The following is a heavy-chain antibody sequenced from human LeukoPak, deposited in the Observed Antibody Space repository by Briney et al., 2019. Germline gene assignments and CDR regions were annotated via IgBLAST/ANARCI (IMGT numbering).Heavy chain of an antibody. D-gene: IGHD1-7*01. Sequence: GESLKISCECSGYIFSSYCIVWVRRMPGKGLEWMGIIFPDDSDTPYSPSFQRQVTISADKSISTAYLQWSRLKASDSAMYYCARRQRTRTATTDWLDPWGQGTLVTVSS. J-gene: IGHJ5*02. CDR2: IFPDDSDT. V-gene: IGHV5-51*01. CDR1: GYIFSSYC. CDR3: ARRQRTRTATTDWLDP.